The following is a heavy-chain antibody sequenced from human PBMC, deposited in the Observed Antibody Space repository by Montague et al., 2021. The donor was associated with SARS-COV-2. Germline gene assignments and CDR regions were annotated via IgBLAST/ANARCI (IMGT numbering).Heavy chain of an antibody. CDR1: GGSISSNY. D-gene: IGHD5-24*01. CDR2: MYYSWST. V-gene: IGHV4-59*13. Sequence: SETLSLTSTVSGGSISSNYWCWIWLPPRQGLELIWFMYYSWSTNYYSSPTRRVPLSVDTSKYQFSLKLSSVSAADTAVYYCASACPRWLQFDPYFDYWGQGTLVTVSS. J-gene: IGHJ4*02. CDR3: ASACPRWLQFDPYFDY.